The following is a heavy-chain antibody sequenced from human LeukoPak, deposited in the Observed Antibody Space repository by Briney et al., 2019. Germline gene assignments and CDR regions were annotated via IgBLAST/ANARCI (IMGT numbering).Heavy chain of an antibody. CDR3: ARHGASGSYYYYYGMDV. D-gene: IGHD1-26*01. V-gene: IGHV5-51*01. CDR1: GYSFTSYW. J-gene: IGHJ6*02. Sequence: GESLQISCQGSGYSFTSYWIGWVRQLPGKGLEWMGIIYPGDSDTRYSPSFQGQVTISADKSISTAYLQWSSLKASDTAMYYCARHGASGSYYYYYGMDVWGQGTTVTVSS. CDR2: IYPGDSDT.